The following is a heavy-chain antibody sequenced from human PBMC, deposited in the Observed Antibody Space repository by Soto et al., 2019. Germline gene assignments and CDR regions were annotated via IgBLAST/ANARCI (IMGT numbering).Heavy chain of an antibody. D-gene: IGHD5-18*01. CDR3: ASGIQLWLRRINNGYSG. Sequence: QVQLVQSGAEVKKPESSVKVSCKAPGGTISTYAISWVRQAPGQGLEWMGGIIPMFGTANYAQGFRDRVTITADESTNTVYMELSSLRSEDTAVYFCASGIQLWLRRINNGYSGWGQGTLVTVSS. CDR2: IIPMFGTA. V-gene: IGHV1-69*12. J-gene: IGHJ4*02. CDR1: GGTISTYA.